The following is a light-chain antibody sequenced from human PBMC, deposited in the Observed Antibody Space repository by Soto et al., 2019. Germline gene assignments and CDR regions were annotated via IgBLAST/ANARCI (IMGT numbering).Light chain of an antibody. CDR1: QSVGST. CDR3: QQYNDWPET. Sequence: EIVMTQSPATLSVSPGERATLSCRASQSVGSTLAWYQQKVGQAPRLLIYDASARATGIPARFSGSGSGTEFTLTISILQSEDFAVYYCQQYNDWPETFGQGTRWIS. CDR2: DAS. V-gene: IGKV3-15*01. J-gene: IGKJ1*01.